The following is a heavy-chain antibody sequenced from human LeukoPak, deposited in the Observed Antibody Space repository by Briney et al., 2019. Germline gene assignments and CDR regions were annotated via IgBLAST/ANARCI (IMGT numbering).Heavy chain of an antibody. V-gene: IGHV3-23*01. CDR3: AKDGKYGLFLWSVPFDY. CDR1: GFSFSSYG. D-gene: IGHD2/OR15-2a*01. J-gene: IGHJ4*02. Sequence: SGGSLRLSCAASGFSFSSYGMNWVRQAPGQGLEWVSGISGSGGRTHYADSVKGRFTISRDVSENTLYLQMNSLRAEDTAVYYCAKDGKYGLFLWSVPFDYWGQGTLVTVSS. CDR2: ISGSGGRT.